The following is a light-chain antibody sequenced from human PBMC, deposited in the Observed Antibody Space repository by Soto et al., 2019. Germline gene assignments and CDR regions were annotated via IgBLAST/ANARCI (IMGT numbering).Light chain of an antibody. CDR3: VLYMGRGISM. V-gene: IGLV8-61*01. J-gene: IGLJ3*02. CDR1: SGSVSTDNY. Sequence: QAVVTQEPSLSVSPAGTVTLTCGLNSGSVSTDNYPSWYQQTPGQAPRTLIYSTNTRSSGVPDRFSGSIFGSKAALTIAGAQADDESDYYCVLYMGRGISMFGGGTKLTVL. CDR2: STN.